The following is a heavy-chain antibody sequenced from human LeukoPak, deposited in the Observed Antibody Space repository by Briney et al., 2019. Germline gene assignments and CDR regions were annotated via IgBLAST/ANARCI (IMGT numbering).Heavy chain of an antibody. CDR1: GGSISSYY. CDR2: IYYSGST. CDR3: ARDRGIGRGYYYYGMDV. D-gene: IGHD6-13*01. Sequence: KPSETLSLTCTVCGGSISSYYWSWIRQPPGKGLEWIGYIYYSGSTNYNPSLKSRVTISVDTSKNQFSLKLSSVTAADTAVYYCARDRGIGRGYYYYGMDVWGQGNTVTVSS. J-gene: IGHJ6*02. V-gene: IGHV4-59*12.